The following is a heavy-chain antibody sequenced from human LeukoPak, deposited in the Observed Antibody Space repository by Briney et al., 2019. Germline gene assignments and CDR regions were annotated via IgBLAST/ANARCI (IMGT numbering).Heavy chain of an antibody. CDR2: ISAYNGNT. CDR1: GYTFTSYG. CDR3: AREGRVVPGSYDGGFDY. V-gene: IGHV1-18*01. J-gene: IGHJ4*02. Sequence: EASVKVSCKASGYTFTSYGISWVRQAPGQGLEWMGWISAYNGNTNYAQKFQGRVTIIADKSTSTAYMELRSLRSEDTAVYYCAREGRVVPGSYDGGFDYWGQGTLVAVSS. D-gene: IGHD3-10*01.